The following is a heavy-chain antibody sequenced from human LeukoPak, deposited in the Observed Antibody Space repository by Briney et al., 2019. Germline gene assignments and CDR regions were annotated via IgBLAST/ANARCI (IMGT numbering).Heavy chain of an antibody. CDR3: ARGARPPGWPPGFYYGMDV. CDR2: ISSSGSTI. D-gene: IGHD2-15*01. V-gene: IGHV3-48*03. J-gene: IGHJ6*02. CDR1: GFTFSSYE. Sequence: PGGSLRLSCAASGFTFSSYEMNWVRQAPGKGLEWVSYISSSGSTIYYADSVKGRFTISRDNAKNSLYLQMNSLRAEDTAVYYCARGARPPGWPPGFYYGMDVWGQGTTVTVSS.